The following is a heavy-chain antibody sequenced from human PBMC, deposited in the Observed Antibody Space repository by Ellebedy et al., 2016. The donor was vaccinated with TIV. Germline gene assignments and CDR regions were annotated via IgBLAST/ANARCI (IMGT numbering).Heavy chain of an antibody. CDR1: GFIFSSYS. CDR2: ITSSSDAI. V-gene: IGHV3-48*01. J-gene: IGHJ5*02. Sequence: GESLKISCAAPGFIFSSYSMDWVRQAPGKGLEWISYITSSSDAIYYADSVKGRFTISRDNARNSLYLQMNSLRAEDTAVYYCARGSDRSSWYLNWFDPWGQGTLVTVSS. CDR3: ARGSDRSSWYLNWFDP. D-gene: IGHD6-13*01.